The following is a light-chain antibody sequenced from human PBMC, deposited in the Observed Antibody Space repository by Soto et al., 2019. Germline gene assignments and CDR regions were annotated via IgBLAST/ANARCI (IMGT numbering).Light chain of an antibody. Sequence: QSALTQPASVSGSPGQSITISCTGSGRDIGAYDYVSWYQQHPGKAPKLLIYGVNNRPSGVSYRFSASKSAFTASLTISGLQAEDEAHYYCSSYKTSYFYVFGPGTKVTV. J-gene: IGLJ1*01. CDR2: GVN. CDR1: GRDIGAYDY. V-gene: IGLV2-14*01. CDR3: SSYKTSYFYV.